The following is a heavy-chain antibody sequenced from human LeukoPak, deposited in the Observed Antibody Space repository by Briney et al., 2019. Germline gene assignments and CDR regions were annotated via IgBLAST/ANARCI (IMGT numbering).Heavy chain of an antibody. J-gene: IGHJ5*02. V-gene: IGHV3-73*01. CDR1: GFTFSGSA. CDR2: IRSKANSYAT. CDR3: TRGYYYDSSGYPS. D-gene: IGHD3-22*01. Sequence: GSLRLSCAASGFTFSGSAMHWVRQASGKGLEWVGRIRSKANSYATAYAASVKGRFTISRDDSKNTAYLQMNSLKTEDTAVYYCTRGYYYDSSGYPSWGQGTLVTVSS.